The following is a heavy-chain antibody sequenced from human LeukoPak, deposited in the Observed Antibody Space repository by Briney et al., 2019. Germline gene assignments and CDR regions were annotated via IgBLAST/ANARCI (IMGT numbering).Heavy chain of an antibody. D-gene: IGHD1-26*01. V-gene: IGHV3-7*01. Sequence: PGGSLRLSCAASGFIFSNYWMTWVRHAPGKGLEWVATIKQDGGEKYYVDSVKGRFTISRDNAKNSLSLQMSSLRAEDTAVYYCARQRVGATTSRWSYFDYWGQGTLVTVSS. CDR2: IKQDGGEK. CDR1: GFIFSNYW. J-gene: IGHJ4*02. CDR3: ARQRVGATTSRWSYFDY.